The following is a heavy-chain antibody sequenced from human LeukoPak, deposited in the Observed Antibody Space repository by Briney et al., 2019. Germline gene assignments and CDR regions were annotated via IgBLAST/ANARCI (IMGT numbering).Heavy chain of an antibody. CDR1: GYTFSTNG. Sequence: ASVKVACKASGYTFSTNGISWVRQAPGQGLEWMGWISAYNGNTNYAQKLQGRVTMTTDTSTSTAYLELRRLSSDDTAVYYCARTFNSGSYYMSFGYWGQGTLVTVSS. CDR3: ARTFNSGSYYMSFGY. CDR2: ISAYNGNT. D-gene: IGHD1-26*01. J-gene: IGHJ4*02. V-gene: IGHV1-18*01.